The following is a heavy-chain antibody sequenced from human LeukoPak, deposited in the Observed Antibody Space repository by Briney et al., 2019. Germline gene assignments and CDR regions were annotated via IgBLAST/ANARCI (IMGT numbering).Heavy chain of an antibody. CDR3: ARGLGYCTSTTCLLPFDY. Sequence: GGSLRLSRAASGFTVSTYYMTWVRQAPGKGLECVSVIYSGGSTYYADSVKGRFTVSRDNSKNTLYLQMNSLRAEDTAMYYCARGLGYCTSTTCLLPFDYWGQGTLVTVS. V-gene: IGHV3-53*01. D-gene: IGHD2-2*01. J-gene: IGHJ4*02. CDR1: GFTVSTYY. CDR2: IYSGGST.